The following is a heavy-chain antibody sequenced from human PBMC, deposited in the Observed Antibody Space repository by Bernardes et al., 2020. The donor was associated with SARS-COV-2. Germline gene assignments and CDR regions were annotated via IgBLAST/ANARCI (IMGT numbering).Heavy chain of an antibody. J-gene: IGHJ6*04. Sequence: SETLSLTCTVSGGSISSYYWSWIRQPPGKGLEWIGYIYYSGSTNYNPSLKSRVTISVDTSKNQFSLKLSSVTAADTAVYYCARHGIGYSSGWQYYYYGMDVWGEGTTVTVSS. CDR3: ARHGIGYSSGWQYYYYGMDV. CDR1: GGSISSYY. D-gene: IGHD6-19*01. V-gene: IGHV4-59*08. CDR2: IYYSGST.